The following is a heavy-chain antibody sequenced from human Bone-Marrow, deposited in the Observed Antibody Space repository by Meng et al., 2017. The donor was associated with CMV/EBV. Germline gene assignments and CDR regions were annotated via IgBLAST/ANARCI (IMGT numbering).Heavy chain of an antibody. CDR2: ISSSSSYI. CDR3: AGHSSGWYEGDY. CDR1: GFTFSSYS. J-gene: IGHJ4*02. V-gene: IGHV3-21*01. Sequence: GESLKISCAASGFTFSSYSMNWVRQAPGKGLEWVSSISSSSSYIYYADSVKGRFTISRDNAKNSLYLQMNSLRAEDTAVYYCAGHSSGWYEGDYWGQGTLVTVSS. D-gene: IGHD6-19*01.